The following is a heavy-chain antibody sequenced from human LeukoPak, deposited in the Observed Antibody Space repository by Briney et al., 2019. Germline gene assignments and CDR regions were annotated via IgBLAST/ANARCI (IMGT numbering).Heavy chain of an antibody. CDR3: ARGKFYYGSENFDY. D-gene: IGHD3-10*01. CDR1: GGSFSGYY. Sequence: PSETLSLTCAVYGGSFSGYYWSWIRQPPGKELEWIGEINHSGSTNYNPSLKSRVTISVDTSKNQFSLKLSSVTAADTAVYYCARGKFYYGSENFDYWGQGTLVTVSS. J-gene: IGHJ4*02. V-gene: IGHV4-34*01. CDR2: INHSGST.